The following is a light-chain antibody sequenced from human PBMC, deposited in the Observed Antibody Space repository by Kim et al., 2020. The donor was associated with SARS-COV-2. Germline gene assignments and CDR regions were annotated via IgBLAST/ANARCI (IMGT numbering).Light chain of an antibody. CDR1: QSVSSY. J-gene: IGKJ4*01. Sequence: EIVLTQSPATLSLSPGERATLSCRASQSVSSYLAWYQQKPGQAPRLLIYDASNRATGIPARFSGSGSGTDFTLTISSLEPEEFAVYYCQQRRGTFGGGTKVDIK. CDR3: QQRRGT. CDR2: DAS. V-gene: IGKV3-11*01.